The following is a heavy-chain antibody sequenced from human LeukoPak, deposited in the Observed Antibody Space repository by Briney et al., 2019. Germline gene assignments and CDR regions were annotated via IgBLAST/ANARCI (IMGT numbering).Heavy chain of an antibody. Sequence: SETLSLTCTVSGASISSGSYYWGWIRQPPGKGLEWIGSIYYSGSTYYSPSLKSRVTISVDTSKNQFSLKLSSVTAADTAVYYCARPLQTYYYMDVWGKGTTVTVSS. CDR3: ARPLQTYYYMDV. V-gene: IGHV4-39*01. J-gene: IGHJ6*03. CDR2: IYYSGST. CDR1: GASISSGSYY. D-gene: IGHD5-24*01.